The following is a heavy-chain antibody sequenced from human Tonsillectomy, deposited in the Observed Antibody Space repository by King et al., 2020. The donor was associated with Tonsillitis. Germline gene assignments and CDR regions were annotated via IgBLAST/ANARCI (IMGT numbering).Heavy chain of an antibody. V-gene: IGHV1-69*01. CDR1: GGTFNNYG. CDR2: IIPIFGDT. J-gene: IGHJ6*02. Sequence: QLVQSGAEVKKPGSSLKVSCKASGGTFNNYGISWVRQAPGHGLEWMGGIIPIFGDTNYAQKFQGRVTITADESKRTAYMELSRLRSDDTAVDYCARRGIINYGMDVWGQGTTVIVSS. D-gene: IGHD2-15*01. CDR3: ARRGIINYGMDV.